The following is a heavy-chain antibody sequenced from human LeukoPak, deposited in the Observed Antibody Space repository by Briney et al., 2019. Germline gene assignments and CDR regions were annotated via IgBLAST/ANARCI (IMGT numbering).Heavy chain of an antibody. J-gene: IGHJ5*02. CDR3: AKDPTGYCSSTSCYYNWFDP. CDR2: ISGSGGST. D-gene: IGHD2-2*01. Sequence: GGTLRLSCAASGFTFSSYGMSWVRQAPGKGLEWVSAISGSGGSTYYADSVKGRFTISRDNSKNTLYLQMNSLRAEDTAVYYCAKDPTGYCSSTSCYYNWFDPWGQGTLVTVSS. V-gene: IGHV3-23*01. CDR1: GFTFSSYG.